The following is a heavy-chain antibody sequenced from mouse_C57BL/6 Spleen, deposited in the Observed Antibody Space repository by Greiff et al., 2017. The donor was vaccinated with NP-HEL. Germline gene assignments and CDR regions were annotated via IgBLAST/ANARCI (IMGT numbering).Heavy chain of an antibody. CDR3: SRLFTTVVREDV. J-gene: IGHJ1*03. D-gene: IGHD1-1*01. Sequence: QVQLQQPGAELVMPGASVKLSCKASGYTFTSYWMHWVKQRPGQGLEWIGEIDPSDSYPNYNQKFKGKSTLTVDKSSSTAYMQLSSLTSEDSAVYYCSRLFTTVVREDVWGTGTTVTVSS. CDR1: GYTFTSYW. CDR2: IDPSDSYP. V-gene: IGHV1-69*01.